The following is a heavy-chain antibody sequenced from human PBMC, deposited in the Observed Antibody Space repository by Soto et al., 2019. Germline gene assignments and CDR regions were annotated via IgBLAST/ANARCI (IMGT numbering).Heavy chain of an antibody. CDR2: IDPDSGRT. D-gene: IGHD6-6*01. J-gene: IGHJ4*02. CDR1: GYTFTRYY. CDR3: ARARYGSASPCDY. Sequence: GASVKGPCKASGYTFTRYYLHWVRQAPGQGLEWMGIIDPDSGRTGYAQKFQGRVTLTTDTSTSTVYMELSSLRSEDTAVFYCARARYGSASPCDYWGQGSLVTVSS. V-gene: IGHV1-46*01.